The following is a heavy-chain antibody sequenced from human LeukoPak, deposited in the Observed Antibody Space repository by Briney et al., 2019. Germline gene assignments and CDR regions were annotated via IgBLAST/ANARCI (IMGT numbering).Heavy chain of an antibody. CDR1: GFTFSSNW. J-gene: IGHJ4*02. Sequence: GGSLRLSCAASGFTFSSNWMHWVRQGPGKGLVWVSRINPDGSRTDYAESVKGRFTISRDNAKNTLSLEMNSLGDEDAAVYYCSRDFNGRDDFWGQGTLVTVSS. CDR3: SRDFNGRDDF. D-gene: IGHD2-8*01. CDR2: INPDGSRT. V-gene: IGHV3-74*01.